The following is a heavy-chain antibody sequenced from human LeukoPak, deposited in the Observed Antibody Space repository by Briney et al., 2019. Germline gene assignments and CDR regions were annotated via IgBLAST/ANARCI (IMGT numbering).Heavy chain of an antibody. Sequence: GGSLTLSCAASGFTFSSYAMTWVRQAPGKGLEWVSGISGSGGNTYYTDSVRGRLSISRDNSKNTLYLQMNSLRAEDTAVYFCARERKYDSTFDYWGQGTLVTVSS. CDR1: GFTFSSYA. D-gene: IGHD1-1*01. CDR2: ISGSGGNT. CDR3: ARERKYDSTFDY. J-gene: IGHJ4*02. V-gene: IGHV3-23*01.